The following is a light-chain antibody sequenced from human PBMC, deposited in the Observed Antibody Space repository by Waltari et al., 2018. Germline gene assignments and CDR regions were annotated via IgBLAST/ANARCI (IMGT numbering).Light chain of an antibody. Sequence: DIQMTQAPSTVSASLGDRVTITCRARQHLNTFLSWYQQKPGAVPKLLIYDASTVERGVPSRFSGSGSGTHFTLTISGLQHDDFATYYCQQANSFPWTFGQGT. J-gene: IGKJ1*01. V-gene: IGKV1-5*01. CDR1: QHLNTF. CDR3: QQANSFPWT. CDR2: DAS.